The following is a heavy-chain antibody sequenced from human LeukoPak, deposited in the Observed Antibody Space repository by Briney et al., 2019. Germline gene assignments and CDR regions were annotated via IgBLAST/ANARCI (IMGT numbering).Heavy chain of an antibody. Sequence: SETLSLTCTVSGGSISSGGYYWSWIRQHPGKGLEWIGYIYYSGSTYYNPSLKSRVTISVDTSKNQFSLKLSSVTAADTAVYYCARIPMVRGVISYWFDPWDQGTLVTVSS. CDR2: IYYSGST. V-gene: IGHV4-31*03. D-gene: IGHD3-10*01. J-gene: IGHJ5*02. CDR3: ARIPMVRGVISYWFDP. CDR1: GGSISSGGYY.